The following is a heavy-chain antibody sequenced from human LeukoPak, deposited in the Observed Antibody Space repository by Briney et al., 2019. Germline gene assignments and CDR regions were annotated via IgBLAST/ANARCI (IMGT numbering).Heavy chain of an antibody. CDR3: ARDFIRGAPDYFDY. CDR2: ISYDGKIQ. D-gene: IGHD3-16*01. V-gene: IGHV3-30*04. Sequence: GRSLRLSCAASGFTFRSYPMHWVRQSSDKGLEWVAVISYDGKIQLYADSVKGRLTISRDDSQNTLYLQMNSLRPEDTAVYYCARDFIRGAPDYFDYWGQGTLVSVSS. J-gene: IGHJ4*02. CDR1: GFTFRSYP.